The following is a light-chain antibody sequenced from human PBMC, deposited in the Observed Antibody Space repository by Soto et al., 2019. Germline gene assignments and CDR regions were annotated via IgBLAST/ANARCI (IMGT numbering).Light chain of an antibody. Sequence: QSVLTQPASVSGSPGQSITISCTGTSGDVGGYYYVPWYQQLPGKAPKLMISEVSNRPSGVSNRFSGSKSGNTASLTISGLQAEDEADYYCSSYTAGGTIFGTGTKVTVL. CDR2: EVS. CDR3: SSYTAGGTI. V-gene: IGLV2-14*01. CDR1: SGDVGGYYY. J-gene: IGLJ1*01.